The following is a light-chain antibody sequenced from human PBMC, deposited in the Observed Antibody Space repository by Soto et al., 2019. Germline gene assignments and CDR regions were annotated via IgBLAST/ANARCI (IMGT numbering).Light chain of an antibody. V-gene: IGLV2-14*01. CDR3: ASYTSSATYV. CDR1: SSDVGGYNY. J-gene: IGLJ1*01. Sequence: SVLTQPASVSGSPGQSITISCPGTSSDVGGYNYVSWYQQHPGKAPKLMIYDVTNRPSGVSSRFSGSKSGNTASLTISGLQAEDEADYYCASYTSSATYVIGTGTKVTVL. CDR2: DVT.